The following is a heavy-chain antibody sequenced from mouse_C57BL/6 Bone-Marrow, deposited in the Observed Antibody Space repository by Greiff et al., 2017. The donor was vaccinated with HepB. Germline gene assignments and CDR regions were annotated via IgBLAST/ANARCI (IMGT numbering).Heavy chain of an antibody. V-gene: IGHV1-72*01. Sequence: QVQLQQPGAELVKPGASVKLSCKASGYTFTSYWMHWVKQRPGRGLEWIGRIDPNSGGTKYNEKFKSKATLTVDKPSSTAYMQRSSLTSEDSAVYYCASPLLRSPSWFAYWGQGTLVTVSA. CDR2: IDPNSGGT. D-gene: IGHD1-1*01. CDR3: ASPLLRSPSWFAY. CDR1: GYTFTSYW. J-gene: IGHJ3*01.